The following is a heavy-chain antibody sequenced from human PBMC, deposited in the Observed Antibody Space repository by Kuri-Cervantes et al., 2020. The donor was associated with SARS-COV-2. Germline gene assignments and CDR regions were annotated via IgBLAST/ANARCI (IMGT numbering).Heavy chain of an antibody. V-gene: IGHV1-45*01. CDR2: ITPFNGNT. CDR3: ARSGPGAISRENGACDI. CDR1: GGTFNNQC. Sequence: SVKVSCKASGGTFNNQCISWVRQAPGQPLEWMGWITPFNGNTNYAQRFQDRVTITRDRSMSTAYMELSSLRSDDTAMYYCARSGPGAISRENGACDIWGQGTMVTVSS. D-gene: IGHD2-21*01. J-gene: IGHJ3*02.